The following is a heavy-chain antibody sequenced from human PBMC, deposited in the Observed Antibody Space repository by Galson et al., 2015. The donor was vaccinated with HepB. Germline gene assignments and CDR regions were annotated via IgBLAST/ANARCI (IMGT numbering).Heavy chain of an antibody. Sequence: SLRLSCAASGFTFDDYGMSWVRQAPGKGLEWVGFIRSKAYGGTTEYAASVKGRFTISRDDSKSIAYLQMNSLKTEDTAVYYCTRESPFEHDYGDYVPRGDAFDIWGQGTMVTVSS. CDR1: GFTFDDYG. V-gene: IGHV3-49*04. CDR2: IRSKAYGGTT. D-gene: IGHD4-17*01. J-gene: IGHJ3*02. CDR3: TRESPFEHDYGDYVPRGDAFDI.